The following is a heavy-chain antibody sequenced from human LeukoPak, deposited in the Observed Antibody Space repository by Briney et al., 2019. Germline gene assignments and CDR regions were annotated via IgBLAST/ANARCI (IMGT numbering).Heavy chain of an antibody. CDR3: ARLGVYGSGSYYWFDP. D-gene: IGHD3-10*01. CDR1: GGSISDSTYY. Sequence: SETLSLTCTVSGGSISDSTYYWGWIRQPPGKGLEWIGSIYYSGTTYYNPSLTSRVTISVDTSKNQFSLKLSSVTAADTAVYYCARLGVYGSGSYYWFDPWGQGTLVTVSS. CDR2: IYYSGTT. V-gene: IGHV4-39*07. J-gene: IGHJ5*02.